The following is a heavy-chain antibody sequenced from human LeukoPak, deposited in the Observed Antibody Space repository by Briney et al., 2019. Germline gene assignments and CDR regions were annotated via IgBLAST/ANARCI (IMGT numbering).Heavy chain of an antibody. CDR3: AKGDY. J-gene: IGHJ4*02. V-gene: IGHV3-30*02. CDR1: GFNFSNYD. Sequence: GGSLRLSCATSGFNFSNYDMHWVRQAPGKGLEWVAFMRYDGSNRYYADSVKGRFTIPRDNSKNTLYLQMNSLRTEDTAVYYCAKGDYWGQGTLVTVSS. CDR2: MRYDGSNR.